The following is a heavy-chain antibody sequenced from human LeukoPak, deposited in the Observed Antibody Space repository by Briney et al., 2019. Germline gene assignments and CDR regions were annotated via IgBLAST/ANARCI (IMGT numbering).Heavy chain of an antibody. CDR3: ARDGSGSYYVGYYFDY. J-gene: IGHJ4*02. V-gene: IGHV4-59*12. Sequence: SETLSLTCTVSGGSISSYYRSWIRQPPGKGLEWIGYIYYSGSTNYNPSLKSRVTISVDTSKNQFSLKLSSVTAADTAVYYCARDGSGSYYVGYYFDYWGQGTLVTVSS. D-gene: IGHD3-10*01. CDR1: GGSISSYY. CDR2: IYYSGST.